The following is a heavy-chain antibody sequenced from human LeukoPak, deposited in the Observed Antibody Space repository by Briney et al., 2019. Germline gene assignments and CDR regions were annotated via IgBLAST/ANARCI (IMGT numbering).Heavy chain of an antibody. CDR2: IYYSGST. V-gene: IGHV4-39*01. CDR1: GGSFSSYY. D-gene: IGHD6-19*01. Sequence: SETLSLTCAVYGGSFSSYYWGWIRQPPGKGPEWIGSIYYSGSTYYNPSLKSRVTISVDTSKNQFSLKLSSVTAADTAVYYCARQFGSGWPDYWGQGTLVTVSS. J-gene: IGHJ4*02. CDR3: ARQFGSGWPDY.